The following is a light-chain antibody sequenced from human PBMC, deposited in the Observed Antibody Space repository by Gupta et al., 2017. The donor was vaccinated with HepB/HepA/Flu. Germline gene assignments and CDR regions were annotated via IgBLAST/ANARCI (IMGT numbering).Light chain of an antibody. Sequence: DIQMTQSPSTLSASVGDRVTSTCRASQSIGNNLDWYQQKPGKAPNVLIYRASNLESGVPSRFSGSEYGTEFTLTISSRQPDDFATYYCQQYYSFRTFGQGTKVEIK. CDR1: QSIGNN. J-gene: IGKJ1*01. V-gene: IGKV1-5*03. CDR2: RAS. CDR3: QQYYSFRT.